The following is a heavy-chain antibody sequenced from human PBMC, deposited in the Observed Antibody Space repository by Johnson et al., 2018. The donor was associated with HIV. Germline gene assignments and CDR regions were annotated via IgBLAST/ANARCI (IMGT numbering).Heavy chain of an antibody. CDR2: ISSSGNTI. Sequence: QVQLVESGGGLVEPGGSLRLPCAASGFTFSDYYMSWIRQAPGKGLEWVSYISSSGNTIYYADSVKGRFTISRDNAKNSLYLQMNSLRAGDTAVYYCARQVYCSSTSCSSAFDIWGQGTVVTVSS. V-gene: IGHV3-11*04. D-gene: IGHD2-2*01. CDR1: GFTFSDYY. J-gene: IGHJ3*02. CDR3: ARQVYCSSTSCSSAFDI.